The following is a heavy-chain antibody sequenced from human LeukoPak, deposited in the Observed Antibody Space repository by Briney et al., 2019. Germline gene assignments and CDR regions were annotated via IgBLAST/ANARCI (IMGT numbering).Heavy chain of an antibody. CDR3: ATYPPSYYYYGMDV. CDR1: GYTLTELS. J-gene: IGHJ6*02. V-gene: IGHV1-24*01. Sequence: ASVKVSCKVSGYTLTELSMHWVRQAPGNGLEWMGGFDPEDGETIYGQKFQGRVTMTEDTSTDTVYMELSSLRSEDTAVYYCATYPPSYYYYGMDVWGQGTTVTVSS. CDR2: FDPEDGET.